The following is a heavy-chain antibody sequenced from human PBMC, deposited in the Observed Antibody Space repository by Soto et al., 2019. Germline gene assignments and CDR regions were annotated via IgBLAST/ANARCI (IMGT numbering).Heavy chain of an antibody. Sequence: GGSLRLSCAASGFNFNDYGIHWVRQAPGKGLEWVAVISYDGENQYYEASVKGRFTISRDNSKNTLYLYMRSLRAEDTAVYYCAKSYYDFWSAYQASHYYGMDVWGKGTTVTV. J-gene: IGHJ6*04. D-gene: IGHD3-3*01. CDR2: ISYDGENQ. CDR1: GFNFNDYG. V-gene: IGHV3-30*18. CDR3: AKSYYDFWSAYQASHYYGMDV.